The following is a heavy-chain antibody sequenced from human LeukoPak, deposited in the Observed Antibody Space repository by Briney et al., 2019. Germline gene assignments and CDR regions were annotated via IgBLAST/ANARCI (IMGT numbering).Heavy chain of an antibody. V-gene: IGHV4-39*07. CDR2: IYYSGSS. D-gene: IGHD3-22*01. J-gene: IGHJ5*02. CDR1: GGSISSSSYY. Sequence: SETLSLTCTVSGGSISSSSYYWGWIRQPPGKGLEWIGSIYYSGSSYYNPSLKSRVTISVDTSKNQFSLKLSSVTAADTAVYYCAREGLQYYYDALGWFDPWGQGTLVTVSS. CDR3: AREGLQYYYDALGWFDP.